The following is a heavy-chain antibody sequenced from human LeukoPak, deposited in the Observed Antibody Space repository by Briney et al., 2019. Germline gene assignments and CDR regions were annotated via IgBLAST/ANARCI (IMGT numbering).Heavy chain of an antibody. CDR2: INHSGST. Sequence: PGGSLRLSCAASGFTFSSYAMSWIRQPPGKGLEWIGEINHSGSTNYNPSLKSRVTISVDTSKNQFSLKLGSVTAADTAVYYCARGPHTGVNYYDSSGYYYWGQGTLVTVSS. J-gene: IGHJ4*02. V-gene: IGHV4-34*01. D-gene: IGHD3-22*01. CDR1: GFTFSSYA. CDR3: ARGPHTGVNYYDSSGYYY.